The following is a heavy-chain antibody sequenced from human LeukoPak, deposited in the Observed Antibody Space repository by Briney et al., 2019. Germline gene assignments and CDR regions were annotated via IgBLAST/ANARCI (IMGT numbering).Heavy chain of an antibody. J-gene: IGHJ2*01. V-gene: IGHV4-31*03. CDR2: IYYSGST. CDR3: AREGLTTAYWYFDL. Sequence: PSQTLSLTCTVSGGSISSGGYYWSWIRQHPEKGLEWIGYIYYSGSTYYNPSLKSRVTISVDTSKNQFSLKLSSVTAADTAVYYCAREGLTTAYWYFDLWGRGTLVTVSS. D-gene: IGHD4/OR15-4a*01. CDR1: GGSISSGGYY.